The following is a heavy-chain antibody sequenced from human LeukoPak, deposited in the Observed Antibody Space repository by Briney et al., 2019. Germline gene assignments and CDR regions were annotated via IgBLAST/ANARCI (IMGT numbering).Heavy chain of an antibody. CDR3: ARTAGWSYGFDY. J-gene: IGHJ4*02. V-gene: IGHV4-31*03. D-gene: IGHD5-18*01. Sequence: PSETLSLTCTVSGGSISTGGYYWTWIRQHPGKGLERIGYIYNSGTTYYNPSLESRVTTSGDTSKNQFSLKLNSVTAADTAVYYCARTAGWSYGFDYWGQGTLVTVSS. CDR2: IYNSGTT. CDR1: GGSISTGGYY.